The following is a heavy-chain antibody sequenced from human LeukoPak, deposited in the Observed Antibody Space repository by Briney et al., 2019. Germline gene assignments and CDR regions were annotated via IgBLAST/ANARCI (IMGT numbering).Heavy chain of an antibody. CDR2: IRSKANSYAT. V-gene: IGHV3-73*01. CDR1: GFTFSGSA. Sequence: TGGPLRLSCAASGFTFSGSAMHWVRQASGKGLEWVGRIRSKANSYATAYAASVKGRFTISRDDSKNTAYLQMNSLKTEDTAVYYCTSGLMITFGGVIAHDDYWGQGTLVTVSS. D-gene: IGHD3-16*02. CDR3: TSGLMITFGGVIAHDDY. J-gene: IGHJ4*02.